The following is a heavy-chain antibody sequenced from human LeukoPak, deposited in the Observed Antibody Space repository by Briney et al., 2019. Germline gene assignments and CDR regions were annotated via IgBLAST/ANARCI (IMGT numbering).Heavy chain of an antibody. CDR3: ARHLTGSTWFDN. D-gene: IGHD6-13*01. V-gene: IGHV4-39*01. J-gene: IGHJ4*02. CDR1: GGSISSTNYY. Sequence: SETLSLTCTVSGGSISSTNYYWDWIRQTPGKGPEWIGSTYYTGTTFYNPSLKSRVTISVDTSKNQFSLKMSSVTAADTALYYCARHLTGSTWFDNWGQGTLVTVSS. CDR2: TYYTGTT.